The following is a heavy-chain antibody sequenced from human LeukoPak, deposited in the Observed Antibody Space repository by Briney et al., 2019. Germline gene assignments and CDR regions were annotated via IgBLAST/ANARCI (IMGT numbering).Heavy chain of an antibody. CDR1: GFSFSSYA. CDR3: ATDSDDSYGCFNFDS. CDR2: IGVGGVST. Sequence: GGSLRLSCAASGFSFSSYAMSWVRQAPGKGLEWVSVIGVGGVSTYYADSVKGRFTISRDNSKSTLFLQMHSLRAEDTAVFDCATDSDDSYGCFNFDSWGQGTLVTVSS. V-gene: IGHV3-23*01. J-gene: IGHJ4*02. D-gene: IGHD3-16*01.